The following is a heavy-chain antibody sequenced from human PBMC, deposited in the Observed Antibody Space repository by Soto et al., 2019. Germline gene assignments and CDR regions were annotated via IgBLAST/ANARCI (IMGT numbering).Heavy chain of an antibody. CDR1: GDSVSSNSAA. CDR3: AMESRSMQPYAFDI. J-gene: IGHJ3*02. V-gene: IGHV6-1*01. Sequence: SQTLSLTCAISGDSVSSNSAAWNWIRQSPSRGLEWLGRTYYRSKWYNDYAVSVKSRITINPDTSKNQFYLQLNSVTPEDTAVYYCAMESRSMQPYAFDIWGQGTMVTVSS. CDR2: TYYRSKWYN. D-gene: IGHD3-3*01.